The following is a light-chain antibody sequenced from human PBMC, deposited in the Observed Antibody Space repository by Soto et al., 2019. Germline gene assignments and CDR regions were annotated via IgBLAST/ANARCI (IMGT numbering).Light chain of an antibody. J-gene: IGKJ2*01. CDR3: QQYYSTPPYT. V-gene: IGKV4-1*01. Sequence: DXVXTQXXXXXAXXXXEXATIXXXSSQSVXYSSNNXXXXAWYQQKPGQPPKLLIYWASTRESGVPDRFSGSGSGTXFTLTISSLQAEDVAVYYCQQYYSTPPYTFGQGTKLEIK. CDR1: QSVXYSSNNXXX. CDR2: WAS.